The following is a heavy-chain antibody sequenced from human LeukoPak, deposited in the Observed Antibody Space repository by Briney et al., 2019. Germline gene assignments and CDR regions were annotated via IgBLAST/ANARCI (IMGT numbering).Heavy chain of an antibody. D-gene: IGHD3-10*01. J-gene: IGHJ3*02. CDR2: IYPGDSDT. V-gene: IGHV5-51*01. CDR1: GYSFTSYW. Sequence: GESLKISCKGSGYSFTSYWIGWVRQMPGKGLEWMGIIYPGDSDTRYSPSFQGQVTISADKSISTAYLQWSSLKASDTAMYYCARGPNYYGSGSYPPGAFDIWGQGTMVTASS. CDR3: ARGPNYYGSGSYPPGAFDI.